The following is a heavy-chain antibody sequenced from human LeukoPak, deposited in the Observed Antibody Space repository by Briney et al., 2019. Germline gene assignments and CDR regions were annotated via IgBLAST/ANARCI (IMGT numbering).Heavy chain of an antibody. CDR2: ISSSSSTI. J-gene: IGHJ3*02. CDR1: GFTFSSYS. D-gene: IGHD2-2*01. V-gene: IGHV3-48*02. CDR3: ARDRDYCSSTSCYSDAFDI. Sequence: PPGGSLRLSCAASGFTFSSYSTNWVRQAPGKGLEWVSYISSSSSTIYYADSVKGRFTISRDNAKNSLYLQMNSLRDEDTAVYYCARDRDYCSSTSCYSDAFDIWGQGTMVTVSS.